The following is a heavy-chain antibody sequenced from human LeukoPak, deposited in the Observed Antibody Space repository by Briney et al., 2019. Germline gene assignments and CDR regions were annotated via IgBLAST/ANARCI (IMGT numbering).Heavy chain of an antibody. V-gene: IGHV1-8*01. CDR1: GDTFTSYD. D-gene: IGHD3-10*01. Sequence: ASVKVACKASGDTFTSYDINWVRQATGQGLEWMGWMNPNSGNTGYAQKFQGRVTMTRNTSISTAYMELSSLRSEDTAVYYCARTRGSRLRIGMDVWGQGTTVTVSS. CDR3: ARTRGSRLRIGMDV. CDR2: MNPNSGNT. J-gene: IGHJ6*02.